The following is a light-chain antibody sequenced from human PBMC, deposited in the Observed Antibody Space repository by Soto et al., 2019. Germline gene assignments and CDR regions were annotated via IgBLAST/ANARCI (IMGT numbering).Light chain of an antibody. CDR1: QSVSSNY. CDR3: QQYGSSPPWT. CDR2: GAS. V-gene: IGKV3-20*01. Sequence: EIVLTQSPGTLSLSPGERATLSCRASQSVSSNYLAWYQHKPGQAPRLLIYGASSRATGIPDMFSGSGSGTDFTLPISRLEPEYFAVYYCQQYGSSPPWTFGQGTKVEIK. J-gene: IGKJ1*01.